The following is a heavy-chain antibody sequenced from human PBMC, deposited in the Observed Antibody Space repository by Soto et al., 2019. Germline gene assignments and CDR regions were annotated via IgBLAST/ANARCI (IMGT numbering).Heavy chain of an antibody. V-gene: IGHV1-18*01. J-gene: IGHJ6*02. D-gene: IGHD3-22*01. Sequence: ASVKVSCKASGYTFTSYGISWVRQAPGQGLEWMGWISAYNGNTNYAQKLQDRVTMTTDTSTSTAYMELRSLRSDDTAVYYCASGYYDSSGHYGMDVWGQGTTVTVSS. CDR1: GYTFTSYG. CDR2: ISAYNGNT. CDR3: ASGYYDSSGHYGMDV.